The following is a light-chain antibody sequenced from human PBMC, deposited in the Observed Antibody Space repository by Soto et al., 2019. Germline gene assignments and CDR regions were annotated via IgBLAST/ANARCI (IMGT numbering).Light chain of an antibody. Sequence: IVLTQSPGTLSLSPGGRATLSCRASQSISSTYLAWYQQKPGQAPRLLIFGTSSRATGIPNRFSGIGSGTDFTLTVSRLEHDDFAVYYCQHYGSSARTFGQGTKLEI. CDR1: QSISSTY. CDR3: QHYGSSART. J-gene: IGKJ2*01. V-gene: IGKV3-20*01. CDR2: GTS.